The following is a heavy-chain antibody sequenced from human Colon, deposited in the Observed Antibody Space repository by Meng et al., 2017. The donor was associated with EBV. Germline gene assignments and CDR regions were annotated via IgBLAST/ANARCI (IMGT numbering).Heavy chain of an antibody. J-gene: IGHJ5*02. CDR2: IYYSGST. CDR3: ARHFINWFDP. Sequence: LQGSAPVRVKPSESLSLTCTVCGVAIGSYFWSWIRQPPGKGLEWIGYIYYSGSTNYNPSLKSRVTISVDTSKNQFSLKLSSVTAADTAVYYCARHFINWFDPWGQGTLVTVSS. CDR1: GVAIGSYF. V-gene: IGHV4-59*08.